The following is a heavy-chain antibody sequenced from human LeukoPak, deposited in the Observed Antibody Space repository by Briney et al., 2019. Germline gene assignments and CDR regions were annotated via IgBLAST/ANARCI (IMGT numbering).Heavy chain of an antibody. CDR1: GFIFSDYY. CDR2: ISNSGTII. CDR3: ARGRVETLYYFDS. D-gene: IGHD2-15*01. V-gene: IGHV3-11*01. J-gene: IGHJ4*02. Sequence: PGGSLRLSCAASGFIFSDYYMAWIRQAPGKGLEWVSYISNSGTIIYYADSVKGRLTISRDNAKNSLYLQMNSLRAEDTAVYYCARGRVETLYYFDSWGQGTLVTVSS.